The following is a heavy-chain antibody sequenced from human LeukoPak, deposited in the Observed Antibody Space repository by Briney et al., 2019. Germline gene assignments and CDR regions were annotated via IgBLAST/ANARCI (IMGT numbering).Heavy chain of an antibody. CDR2: IYYSGST. D-gene: IGHD4-23*01. Sequence: PSETLSLTCTVSGGSTSSYYWSWIRQPPGKGLEWIGYIYYSGSTSYNPSLKSRVTISVDTSKNQFSLKLSSVTAADTAVYYCARGGPYSGGNPELDYWGQGTLVTVSS. J-gene: IGHJ4*02. CDR1: GGSTSSYY. V-gene: IGHV4-59*12. CDR3: ARGGPYSGGNPELDY.